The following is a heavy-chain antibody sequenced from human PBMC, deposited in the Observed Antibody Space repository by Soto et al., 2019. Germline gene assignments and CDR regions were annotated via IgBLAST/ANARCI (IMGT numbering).Heavy chain of an antibody. D-gene: IGHD3-3*01. CDR3: ARGRFNAFGI. V-gene: IGHV6-1*01. Sequence: QVQLQQSGPGLVKPSQTLSLTCAISGDSVSSNSVALNWIRQSPSRGLEWLGRTYYRSKWYNDYGGTVKGRITINPDTSKNQCSLQLNSVTPEDTAVYYCARGRFNAFGIWGQGTMVTVSS. J-gene: IGHJ3*02. CDR2: TYYRSKWYN. CDR1: GDSVSSNSVA.